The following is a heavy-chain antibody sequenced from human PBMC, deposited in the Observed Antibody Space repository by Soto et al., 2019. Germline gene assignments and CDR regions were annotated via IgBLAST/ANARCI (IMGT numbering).Heavy chain of an antibody. CDR1: GGSFSGYY. CDR2: INHSGSN. J-gene: IGHJ5*02. D-gene: IGHD1-26*01. CDR3: ARVREPLTGGPWFDP. V-gene: IGHV4-34*01. Sequence: SETLSLTCAVYGGSFSGYYWSWIRQPPGKGLEWIGEINHSGSNNYNPSLKSRVTISVDTSKNQFSLKLSSVTAADTAVYYCARVREPLTGGPWFDPWGQGTLVTVSS.